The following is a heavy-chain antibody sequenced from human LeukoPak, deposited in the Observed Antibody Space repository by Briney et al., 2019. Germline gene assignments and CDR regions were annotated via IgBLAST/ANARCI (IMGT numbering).Heavy chain of an antibody. Sequence: GGSLRLSCAASGFTFSSYSMNWVRQAPGKGLEWVSSISSSSSYIYYADSVKGRFTISRDNAKNSLYLQMNSLRAEDTAVYYCARAGPRGSSGWSHWYFDLWGRGTLITVSS. CDR3: ARAGPRGSSGWSHWYFDL. V-gene: IGHV3-21*01. CDR1: GFTFSSYS. J-gene: IGHJ2*01. D-gene: IGHD6-19*01. CDR2: ISSSSSYI.